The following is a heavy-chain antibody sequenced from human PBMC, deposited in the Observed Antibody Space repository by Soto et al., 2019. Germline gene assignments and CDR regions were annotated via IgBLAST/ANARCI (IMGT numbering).Heavy chain of an antibody. CDR2: ISSSGSTI. CDR3: ARQYCTNSACYTNYYGMDV. J-gene: IGHJ6*02. D-gene: IGHD2-8*01. Sequence: GGSLRLSCAASGFTFSSYEMNWVRQAPGKGLEWVSYISSSGSTIYYADSVKGRFTISRDNAKNSLYLQMNSLRAEDTAVYYCARQYCTNSACYTNYYGMDVWRLWHTVTIS. V-gene: IGHV3-48*03. CDR1: GFTFSSYE.